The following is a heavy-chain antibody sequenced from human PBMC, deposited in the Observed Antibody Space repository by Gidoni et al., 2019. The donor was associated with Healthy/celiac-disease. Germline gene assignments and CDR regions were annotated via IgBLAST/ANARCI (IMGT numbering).Heavy chain of an antibody. V-gene: IGHV1-8*01. CDR1: GYTFTSYD. J-gene: IGHJ5*02. CDR3: AYQGGVVDTAFDP. D-gene: IGHD5-18*01. CDR2: MNPNSGKT. Sequence: QVQLVQSGDEVKKPGASVTVSFKASGYTFTSYDINWVRQATGQGLEWMGWMNPNSGKTGYAQKFQGRVTMTRNTSISTAYMELSSLRSEDTAVYYCAYQGGVVDTAFDPWGQGTLVTVSS.